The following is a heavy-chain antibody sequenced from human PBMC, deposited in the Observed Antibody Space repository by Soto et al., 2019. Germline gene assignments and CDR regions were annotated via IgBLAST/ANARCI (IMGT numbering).Heavy chain of an antibody. Sequence: GASVKVSCKASGYTFTSYDINWVRQATGQGLEWMGWMNPNSGNTGYAQKFQGRVTMTRNTSISTAYMELSSLRSEDTAVYYCARGRRIRQQLDGILGYWGQGTLVTVSS. CDR2: MNPNSGNT. CDR3: ARGRRIRQQLDGILGY. D-gene: IGHD6-13*01. V-gene: IGHV1-8*01. CDR1: GYTFTSYD. J-gene: IGHJ4*02.